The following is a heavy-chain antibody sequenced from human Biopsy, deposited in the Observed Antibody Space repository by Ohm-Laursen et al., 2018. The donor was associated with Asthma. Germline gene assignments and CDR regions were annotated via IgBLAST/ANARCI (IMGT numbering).Heavy chain of an antibody. J-gene: IGHJ4*02. V-gene: IGHV3-30*03. CDR3: ASQSSGPDFWSGYYYFDY. CDR2: ISYDGSNK. D-gene: IGHD3-3*01. Sequence: SLRLSCAASGFTFSSYGMHWVRQAPGKRLEWVAVISYDGSNKYYADSVKGRFTISRDNSKNTLHLQMNSLRAEDTAVYYCASQSSGPDFWSGYYYFDYWGQGTLVTVSS. CDR1: GFTFSSYG.